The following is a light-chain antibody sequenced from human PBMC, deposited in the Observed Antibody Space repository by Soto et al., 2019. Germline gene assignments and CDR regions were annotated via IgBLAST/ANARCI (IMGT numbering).Light chain of an antibody. Sequence: DIQMTQSPSSVSASVGDRVTITCRASQDISVWLAWYQQKPGKAPKLLIYAASNLQTGVPSRFSGSGSGTDFTLSIHSLQPEDFATYYCQQANSFPRTFGPGTKVDIK. J-gene: IGKJ3*01. CDR1: QDISVW. V-gene: IGKV1D-12*01. CDR3: QQANSFPRT. CDR2: AAS.